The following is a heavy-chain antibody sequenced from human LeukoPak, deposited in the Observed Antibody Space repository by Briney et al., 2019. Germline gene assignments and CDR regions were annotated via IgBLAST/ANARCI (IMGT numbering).Heavy chain of an antibody. V-gene: IGHV3-23*01. J-gene: IGHJ5*02. CDR2: ISGSGGST. CDR1: GFTFSSYA. Sequence: GGSLRLSCAASGFTFSSYAMSWVRQAPGKGLEWVSAISGSGGSTYYADSVKGRFTISRDNSKNTLYLQMNSLRAEDTAVYYCAKGYSSGWYWGNWFDPWGQGTLVTVSS. CDR3: AKGYSSGWYWGNWFDP. D-gene: IGHD6-19*01.